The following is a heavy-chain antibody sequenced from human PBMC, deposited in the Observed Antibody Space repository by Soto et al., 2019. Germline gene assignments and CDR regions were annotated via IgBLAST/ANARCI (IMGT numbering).Heavy chain of an antibody. CDR3: EHVLIAAPFDY. Sequence: SGPTLVNPTQTLTLTCTFSGFSLSTSGVGVGWIRQPPGKALEWLALIYWNDDKRYSPSLKSRLTITKDTSKNQVVLTMTNMDPVDTAKYYCEHVLIAAPFDYWGQGTLVTVYS. D-gene: IGHD6-13*01. CDR1: GFSLSTSGVG. CDR2: IYWNDDK. J-gene: IGHJ4*02. V-gene: IGHV2-5*01.